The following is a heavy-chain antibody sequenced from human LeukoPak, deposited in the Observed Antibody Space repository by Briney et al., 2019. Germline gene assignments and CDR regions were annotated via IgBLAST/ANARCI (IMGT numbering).Heavy chain of an antibody. CDR2: INYYGQPT. V-gene: IGHV3-48*01. D-gene: IGHD3-16*02. Sequence: GGSLRLSCTASGFTFSTSHMHWVRQAPGKGLEWLSYINYYGQPTYYADSVKGRFTVSRDNAKSSLYLQLNGLRAEDTAVYYCVRDYRWSLGNWGQGTPVTVSS. J-gene: IGHJ4*02. CDR1: GFTFSTSH. CDR3: VRDYRWSLGN.